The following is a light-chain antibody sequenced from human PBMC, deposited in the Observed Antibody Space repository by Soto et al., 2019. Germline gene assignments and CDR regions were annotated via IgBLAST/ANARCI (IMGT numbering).Light chain of an antibody. CDR3: QQRGVWPLT. CDR2: ESS. Sequence: IVMTQSPATLSVSPGERANLSYRASQSVGTKLAWYQQKSGQAPRLLFYESSNRATYIPARFSASGSGTDFTLTISGLEPEDFAVYYCQQRGVWPLTFGGGTKVDIK. J-gene: IGKJ4*01. V-gene: IGKV3-11*01. CDR1: QSVGTK.